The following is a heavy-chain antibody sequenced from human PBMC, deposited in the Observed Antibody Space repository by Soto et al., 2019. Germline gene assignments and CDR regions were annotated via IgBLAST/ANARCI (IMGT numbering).Heavy chain of an antibody. CDR2: IIPILGIA. V-gene: IGHV1-69*02. J-gene: IGHJ4*02. Sequence: QVQLVQSGAEVKKPGSSVKVSCKASGGTFSSYTISWVRQAPGQGLEWMGRIIPILGIANYAQKFQGRVTITADKSTSTAYMELSSLRSEDTAVYYCARDSRGWHPYPDYWGQGTLVTVSS. CDR3: ARDSRGWHPYPDY. D-gene: IGHD6-19*01. CDR1: GGTFSSYT.